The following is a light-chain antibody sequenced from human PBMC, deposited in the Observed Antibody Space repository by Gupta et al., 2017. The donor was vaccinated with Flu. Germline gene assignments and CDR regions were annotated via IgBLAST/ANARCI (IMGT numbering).Light chain of an antibody. CDR2: EVN. CDR1: SSDIATYKY. Sequence: QSALTQPPSSSGSPGQSAAISCTGTSSDIATYKYDSWYQQHPRKAPKLIVYEVNKRPSGVPDRFSGSKSGNTASRTVSGLQADDEADYYCCSYGGRRVFGGGTRLTVL. CDR3: CSYGGRRV. J-gene: IGLJ2*01. V-gene: IGLV2-8*01.